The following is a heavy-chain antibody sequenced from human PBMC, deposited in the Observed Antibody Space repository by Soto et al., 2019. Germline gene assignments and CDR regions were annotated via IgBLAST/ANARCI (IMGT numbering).Heavy chain of an antibody. J-gene: IGHJ4*02. V-gene: IGHV1-2*04. D-gene: IGHD5-18*01. Sequence: GASVKVSCKASGYTFTGYYMHWVRQAPGQGLEWMGWINPNSGGTNYAQKFQGWVTMTRDTSISTAYMELSRLRSDDTAVYYCARELSPKPVYTAMVLWGQGTLVTVSS. CDR1: GYTFTGYY. CDR2: INPNSGGT. CDR3: ARELSPKPVYTAMVL.